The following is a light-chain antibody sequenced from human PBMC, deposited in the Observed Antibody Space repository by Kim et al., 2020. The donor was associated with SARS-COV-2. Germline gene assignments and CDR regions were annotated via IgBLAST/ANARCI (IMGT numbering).Light chain of an antibody. Sequence: SYELTQPPSVSVSPGQTATITCSGHDLGDKYVSWCQQKPGQSPVLVLYQDTRRPSGIPERFSGSNSGNTATLTISGTQAVDEGDYYCQAGDSNTGVVFGG. CDR3: QAGDSNTGVV. CDR2: QDT. V-gene: IGLV3-1*01. J-gene: IGLJ2*01. CDR1: DLGDKY.